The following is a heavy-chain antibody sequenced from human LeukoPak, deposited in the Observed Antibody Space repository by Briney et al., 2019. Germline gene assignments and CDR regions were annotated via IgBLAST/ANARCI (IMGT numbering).Heavy chain of an antibody. J-gene: IGHJ4*02. D-gene: IGHD6-25*01. CDR3: ARDLWSTAAGIFDF. CDR1: GDFIRSGHYY. CDR2: IYSTGNT. Sequence: PSETLSLTCTVSGDFIRSGHYYWGWIRQSPGKGLEWMGSIYSTGNTQYNPSLESRHIISVDTSKNSFSLKLSSVTAADTAVYFCARDLWSTAAGIFDFWGQGALVTVSS. V-gene: IGHV4-39*07.